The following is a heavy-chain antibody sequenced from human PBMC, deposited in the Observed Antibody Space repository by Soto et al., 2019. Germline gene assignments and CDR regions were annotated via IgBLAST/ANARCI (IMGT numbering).Heavy chain of an antibody. V-gene: IGHV3-33*01. CDR3: ARKGSGWTFDY. CDR1: GFTLSNYA. Sequence: QVQLVESGGGVVQPGRSLRLSCAASGFTLSNYAMHWVRQAPGKGLEWVAVIWYDGSYKYYADSVKGRFTISRDSSKNTLYLQVNSLRADDTAMYYCARKGSGWTFDYWGQGTLVPVSS. D-gene: IGHD6-19*01. CDR2: IWYDGSYK. J-gene: IGHJ4*02.